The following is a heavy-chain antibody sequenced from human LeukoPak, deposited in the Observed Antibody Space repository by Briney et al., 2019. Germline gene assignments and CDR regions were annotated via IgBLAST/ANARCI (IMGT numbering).Heavy chain of an antibody. J-gene: IGHJ6*02. CDR2: IKEDGSQK. Sequence: PGGSLRLSCAPSGFPFSESWMSWVRQAPGQGLEWVAAIKEDGSQKDYVDSVKGRFTISRDNAKNSLYLQMNSLRAEDTAVYYCATYTNWVAGDVWGQGTTVSVSS. CDR1: GFPFSESW. V-gene: IGHV3-7*01. D-gene: IGHD1-1*01. CDR3: ATYTNWVAGDV.